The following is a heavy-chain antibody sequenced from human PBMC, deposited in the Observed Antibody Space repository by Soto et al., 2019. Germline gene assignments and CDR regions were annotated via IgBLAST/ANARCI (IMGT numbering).Heavy chain of an antibody. D-gene: IGHD2-21*02. Sequence: ASVKVSCKASGYTFTSYAMHWVRQAPGQRLEWMGWINAGNGNTKYSQKFQGRVTITRDTSASTAYMELSSLRSEDTAVYYCERSIVVVTALDYWGQXTLVTVSS. CDR3: ERSIVVVTALDY. V-gene: IGHV1-3*01. CDR1: GYTFTSYA. J-gene: IGHJ4*02. CDR2: INAGNGNT.